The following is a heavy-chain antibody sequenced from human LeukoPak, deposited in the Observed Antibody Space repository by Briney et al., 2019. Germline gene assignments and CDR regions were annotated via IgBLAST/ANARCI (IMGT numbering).Heavy chain of an antibody. J-gene: IGHJ6*02. CDR2: INPNSGGT. D-gene: IGHD3-16*01. CDR3: ARGGPSYSYGLDV. V-gene: IGHV1-2*02. CDR1: GYTFTGYY. Sequence: ASVKVSCKASGYTFTGYYMHWVRQAPGQGLEWMGWINPNSGGTNYAQKFQGRVTMTTDTSISTAYMEPSSLKSEDTAMYYCARGGPSYSYGLDVWGQGTTVTVSS.